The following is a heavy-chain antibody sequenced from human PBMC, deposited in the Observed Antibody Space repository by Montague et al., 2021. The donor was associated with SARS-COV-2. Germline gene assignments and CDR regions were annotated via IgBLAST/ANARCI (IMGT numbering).Heavy chain of an antibody. D-gene: IGHD3-3*01. CDR2: KYYSGST. V-gene: IGHV4-39*01. CDR3: ATLPSSITIFGVGQGYYFDD. Sequence: SETLSLTCTVSGASISSRSYYWGWIRQPPGKGLEWIGFKYYSGSTYYNPTLKSRVTISVDTSKNQFSLKLSSVTAADTAVYHCATLPSSITIFGVGQGYYFDDWGQGTLVTVSS. J-gene: IGHJ4*02. CDR1: GASISSRSYY.